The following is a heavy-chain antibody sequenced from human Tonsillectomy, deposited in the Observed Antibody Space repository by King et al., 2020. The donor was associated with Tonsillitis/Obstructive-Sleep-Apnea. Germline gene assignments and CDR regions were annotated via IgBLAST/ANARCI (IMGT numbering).Heavy chain of an antibody. V-gene: IGHV2-26*01. CDR1: GFSLSNARMG. CDR2: IFSNDEK. CDR3: ARLSMDIVVVPAAMWDYYYYYMDV. D-gene: IGHD2-2*03. J-gene: IGHJ6*03. Sequence: TLQESGPVLVKPTETLTLTCTVSGFSLSNARMGVSWIRQPPGKALEWLAHIFSNDEKSYSTSLKSRLTISKDTSKSQVVLTMTNMDPVDTATYYCARLSMDIVVVPAAMWDYYYYYMDVWGKGTTVTVSS.